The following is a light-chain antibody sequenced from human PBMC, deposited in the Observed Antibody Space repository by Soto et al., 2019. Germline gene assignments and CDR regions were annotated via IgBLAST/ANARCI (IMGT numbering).Light chain of an antibody. CDR2: GAS. CDR1: QSVSSSY. V-gene: IGKV3-20*01. CDR3: QQYGNSPGFS. J-gene: IGKJ2*01. Sequence: EIVLTQSPGTLSLSPGERATLSCRASQSVSSSYLAWYQQKPGQAPRLLIYGASSRATGIPDRFSGSGSGTDFTLTISRLEPEDCAVYYCQQYGNSPGFSFGQGTKLEIK.